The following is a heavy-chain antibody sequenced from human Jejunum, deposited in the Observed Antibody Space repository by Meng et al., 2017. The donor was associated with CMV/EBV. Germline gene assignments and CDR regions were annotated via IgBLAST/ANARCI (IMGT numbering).Heavy chain of an antibody. CDR3: ARSGRIQLWYWYFDL. Sequence: SGYPFTSYAMNWVRQAPGQGLEWMGWINTNTGNPTYAQGFTGRFVFSLDTSVGTAYLQINSLEAEDTAVYYCARSGRIQLWYWYFDLWGRGTLVTVSS. J-gene: IGHJ2*01. V-gene: IGHV7-4-1*02. CDR1: GYPFTSYA. D-gene: IGHD5-18*01. CDR2: INTNTGNP.